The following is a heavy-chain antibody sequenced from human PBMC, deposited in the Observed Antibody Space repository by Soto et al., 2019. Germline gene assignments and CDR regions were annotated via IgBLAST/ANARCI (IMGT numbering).Heavy chain of an antibody. D-gene: IGHD5-12*01. Sequence: PGGSLRLSCSASGFTLSSYAMHWVRQAPGKGLEYVSAISSNGGSTYYADSVKGRFTISRDNSKNTLYLQMSSLRAEDTAVYYCVKGRRDGYPNTFDYWGQGTLVTVSS. J-gene: IGHJ4*02. CDR1: GFTLSSYA. CDR2: ISSNGGST. CDR3: VKGRRDGYPNTFDY. V-gene: IGHV3-64D*06.